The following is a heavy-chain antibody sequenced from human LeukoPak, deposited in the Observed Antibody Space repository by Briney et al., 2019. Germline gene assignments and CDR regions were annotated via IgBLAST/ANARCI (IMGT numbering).Heavy chain of an antibody. V-gene: IGHV3-21*01. Sequence: PGGSLRLSCAASGFTFTSYTMNWVRQAPGKGLEWVSSISGSNSDISYADSAKGRFTISRDNAKNSLYLQMNSLRAEDTAVYYCARDSRTVYYYYGMDVWGQGTTVTVSS. J-gene: IGHJ6*02. CDR1: GFTFTSYT. CDR2: ISGSNSDI. CDR3: ARDSRTVYYYYGMDV.